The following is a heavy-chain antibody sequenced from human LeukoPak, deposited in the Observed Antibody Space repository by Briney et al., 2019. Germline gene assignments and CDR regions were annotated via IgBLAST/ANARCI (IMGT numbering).Heavy chain of an antibody. CDR3: ARSMRSSGWPGGRLDY. D-gene: IGHD6-19*01. J-gene: IGHJ4*02. Sequence: GGSLRLSCAASGFTFSSYAMSWVRQAPGKGLEWVSAISGSGGSTYYADSVKGRFTISRDNSKNTLYLQMNSLRAEDTAVYYCARSMRSSGWPGGRLDYWGQGTLVTVSS. CDR2: ISGSGGST. V-gene: IGHV3-23*01. CDR1: GFTFSSYA.